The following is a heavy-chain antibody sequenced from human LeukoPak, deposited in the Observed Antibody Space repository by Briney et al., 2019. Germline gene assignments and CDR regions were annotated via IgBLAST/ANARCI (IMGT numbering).Heavy chain of an antibody. CDR2: IYTGGST. V-gene: IGHV4-4*07. CDR3: AREIPGSKAFDI. CDR1: GGSLSIYY. J-gene: IGHJ3*02. D-gene: IGHD4-11*01. Sequence: SETLSLTCTVSGGSLSIYYWSWIRQPAGKGLEWSGRIYTGGSTNYNPSLESRVTMSVDTSENQFSLKLSSATAADTAVYYCAREIPGSKAFDIWGQGTMVTVSS.